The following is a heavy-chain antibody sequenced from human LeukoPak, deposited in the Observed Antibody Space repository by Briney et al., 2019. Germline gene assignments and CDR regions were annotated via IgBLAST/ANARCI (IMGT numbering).Heavy chain of an antibody. CDR2: IWYDGSNK. CDR1: GFTFSSYG. J-gene: IGHJ3*02. CDR3: ARDSYNPYYYDGTRDDAFDI. V-gene: IGHV3-33*01. Sequence: GGSLRLSCAASGFTFSSYGMHWVRQAPGKGLEWVAVIWYDGSNKYYADSVKGRFTISRDNSKNTLYLQMNSLRAEDTAVYYCARDSYNPYYYDGTRDDAFDIWGQGTMVTVSS. D-gene: IGHD3-22*01.